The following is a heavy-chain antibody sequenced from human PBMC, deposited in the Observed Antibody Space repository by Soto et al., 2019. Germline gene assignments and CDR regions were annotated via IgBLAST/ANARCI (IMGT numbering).Heavy chain of an antibody. CDR2: IIPILGTA. Sequence: SVKVTCTASGGTFISYAIIWVRQAPGQGLEWMGGIIPILGTANYAQKFQGRVTITADESTSTAYMELSSLRSEDTAVYYCARTEPAYDFPFDPWGQGTLVTVSS. CDR1: GGTFISYA. V-gene: IGHV1-69*01. D-gene: IGHD3-3*01. CDR3: ARTEPAYDFPFDP. J-gene: IGHJ5*02.